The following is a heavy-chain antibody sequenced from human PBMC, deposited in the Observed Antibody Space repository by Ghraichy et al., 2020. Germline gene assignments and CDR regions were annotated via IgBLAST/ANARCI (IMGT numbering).Heavy chain of an antibody. V-gene: IGHV3-48*03. Sequence: GGSLRLSCVASGFSFSSYDMNWVRQAPGKGLEWVAYISGSSGTRFYADSVKGRFTISRDNAKSSLYLQMNSLTLEDTAIYYCARDQGDGYCSTDTCYGVDYWGLGTLVTVSS. CDR1: GFSFSSYD. CDR3: ARDQGDGYCSTDTCYGVDY. CDR2: ISGSSGTR. J-gene: IGHJ4*02. D-gene: IGHD2-2*01.